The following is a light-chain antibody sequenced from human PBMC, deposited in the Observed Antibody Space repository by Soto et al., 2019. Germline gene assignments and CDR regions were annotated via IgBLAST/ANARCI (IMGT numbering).Light chain of an antibody. Sequence: IGLTQSLGTLSLTPQERAALSFRASQTINSGYLAWYQQKPGQAPRLLIYGASNRATGVPDRFSGSGSGTDFTLTISRLEPEDFAVYYCQQYGSWTFGQGGIVDIK. CDR2: GAS. CDR3: QQYGSWT. V-gene: IGKV3-20*01. J-gene: IGKJ1*01. CDR1: QTINSGY.